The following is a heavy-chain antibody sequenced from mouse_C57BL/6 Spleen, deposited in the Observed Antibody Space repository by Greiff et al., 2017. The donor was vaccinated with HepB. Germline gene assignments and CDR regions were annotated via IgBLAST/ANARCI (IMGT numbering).Heavy chain of an antibody. Sequence: QVQLQQSGPGLVQPSQSLSITCTVSGFSLTSYGVHWVRQSPGKGLEWLGVIWSGGSTDYNAAFISRLSISKDNSKSQVFFKMNSLQADDTAIYYCARKGVYYGSPHYYAMDYWGQGTSVTVSS. CDR1: GFSLTSYG. D-gene: IGHD1-1*01. V-gene: IGHV2-2*01. J-gene: IGHJ4*01. CDR3: ARKGVYYGSPHYYAMDY. CDR2: IWSGGST.